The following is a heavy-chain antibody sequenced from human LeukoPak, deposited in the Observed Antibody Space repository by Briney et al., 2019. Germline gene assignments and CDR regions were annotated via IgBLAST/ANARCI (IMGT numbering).Heavy chain of an antibody. V-gene: IGHV1-8*01. D-gene: IGHD2-15*01. CDR3: ARSRGGGGISFDY. J-gene: IGHJ4*02. CDR1: GYTFTDYD. Sequence: ASVKVSCKASGYTFTDYDINWVRQATGQGPEWLGWMNPNSGNTGYVQKFQGRVTMTRHTSIRTAYMELSSLRPEDTAVYYCARSRGGGGISFDYRGQGTLVTVSS. CDR2: MNPNSGNT.